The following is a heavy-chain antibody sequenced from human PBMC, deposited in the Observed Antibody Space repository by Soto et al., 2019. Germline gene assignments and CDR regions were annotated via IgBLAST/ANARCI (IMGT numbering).Heavy chain of an antibody. V-gene: IGHV3-23*01. CDR2: ISGSGDNT. Sequence: GGSLRLSXAASGFTFSSYAMNWVRQAPGKGLEWVSAISGSGDNTYYADSVKGRFTISRDNSKNTLYLQMNSLRAEDTAVYYCAASGYYYDSSGYYPLAEYFQHWGQGTLVTVSS. J-gene: IGHJ1*01. D-gene: IGHD3-22*01. CDR1: GFTFSSYA. CDR3: AASGYYYDSSGYYPLAEYFQH.